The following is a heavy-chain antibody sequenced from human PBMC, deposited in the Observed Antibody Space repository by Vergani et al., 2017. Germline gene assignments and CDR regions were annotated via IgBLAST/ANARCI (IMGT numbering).Heavy chain of an antibody. J-gene: IGHJ3*02. CDR3: ARRAANGITGTTKAFDI. Sequence: QVQLQESGPGLVKPSQTLSLTCTVSGGSISSGGYYWSWIRQHPGKGLEWIGYIYYSGSTYYNPSLKSRVTISVEPSQNQFSLKLSSVTAADTAVYYCARRAANGITGTTKAFDIWGQGTMVTVSS. V-gene: IGHV4-31*03. D-gene: IGHD1-7*01. CDR1: GGSISSGGYY. CDR2: IYYSGST.